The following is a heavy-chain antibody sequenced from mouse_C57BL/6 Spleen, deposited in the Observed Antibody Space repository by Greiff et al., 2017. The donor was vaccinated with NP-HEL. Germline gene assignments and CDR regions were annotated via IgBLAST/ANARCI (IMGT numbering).Heavy chain of an antibody. CDR1: GYTFTSYW. D-gene: IGHD1-1*01. CDR3: ARRDYYGSSYEGWYFDV. J-gene: IGHJ1*03. Sequence: VQLQQPGAELVKPGASVKLSCKASGYTFTSYWMHWVKQRPGRGLEWIGRIDPNSGGTKYNEKFKSKATLTVDKPSSTAYMQVSSLTSEDSAVYYCARRDYYGSSYEGWYFDVWGTGTTVTVSS. CDR2: IDPNSGGT. V-gene: IGHV1-72*01.